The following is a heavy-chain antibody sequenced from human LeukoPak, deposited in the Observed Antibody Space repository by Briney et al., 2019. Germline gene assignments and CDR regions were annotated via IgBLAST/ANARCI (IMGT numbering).Heavy chain of an antibody. CDR2: ISYDGSNE. CDR1: GFTFSSYA. CDR3: ARGLVRSGYYFDY. V-gene: IGHV3-30-3*01. J-gene: IGHJ4*02. D-gene: IGHD3-9*01. Sequence: GRSLRLSCAASGFTFSSYAMRWVRQAPGKGLEWVTVISYDGSNEYYADSVKSRFTISRDNSKNTLYLQMNNLRAEDTAVYYCARGLVRSGYYFDYWGQGTLVTVSS.